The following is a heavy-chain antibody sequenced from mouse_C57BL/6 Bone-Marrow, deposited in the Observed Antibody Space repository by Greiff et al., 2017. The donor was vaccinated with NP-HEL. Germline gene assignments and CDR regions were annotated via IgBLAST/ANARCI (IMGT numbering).Heavy chain of an antibody. CDR3: ARWDTTVVASSYYAMDY. CDR2: IDPSDSYT. Sequence: VQLQQPGAELVMPGASVKLSCKASGYTFTSYWMHWVKQRPGQGLEWIGEIDPSDSYTNYNQKFKGKSTLTVDKSSSTAYMQLSSLTSEDSAVYYCARWDTTVVASSYYAMDYWGQGTSVTVSS. CDR1: GYTFTSYW. V-gene: IGHV1-69*01. D-gene: IGHD1-1*01. J-gene: IGHJ4*01.